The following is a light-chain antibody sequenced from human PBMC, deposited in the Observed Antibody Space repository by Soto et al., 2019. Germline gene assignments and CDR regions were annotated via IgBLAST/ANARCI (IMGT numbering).Light chain of an antibody. V-gene: IGKV1-5*03. CDR3: QQYHNWST. Sequence: EIQMTQSPSALSASVGDRVTITCRASQNINNWLAWYQQKPGKAPKVLIYKASTLTTGVPSRFSGSGSGTEFTLTITSLQTDDFATYYCQQYHNWSTFGQGTKVEIK. J-gene: IGKJ1*01. CDR2: KAS. CDR1: QNINNW.